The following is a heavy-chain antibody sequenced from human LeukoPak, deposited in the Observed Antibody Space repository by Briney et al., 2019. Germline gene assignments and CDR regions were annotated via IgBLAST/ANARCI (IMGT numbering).Heavy chain of an antibody. CDR2: ISAYNGNT. CDR1: GYTFTSYG. J-gene: IGHJ3*02. Sequence: ASVKVSCKASGYTFTSYGISWVRQAPGQRLEWMGWISAYNGNTNYAQKLQGRVTMTTDTSTSTAYMELRSLRSDDTAVYYCARVGRSYDFWSGSEAFDIWGQGTMVTVSS. CDR3: ARVGRSYDFWSGSEAFDI. D-gene: IGHD3-3*01. V-gene: IGHV1-18*01.